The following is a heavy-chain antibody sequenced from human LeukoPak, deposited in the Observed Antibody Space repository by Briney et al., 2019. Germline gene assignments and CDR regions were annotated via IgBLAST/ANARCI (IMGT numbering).Heavy chain of an antibody. CDR2: VNTNGGST. CDR3: AFRGSYYKFDY. D-gene: IGHD1-26*01. V-gene: IGHV3-23*01. J-gene: IGHJ4*02. CDR1: GFTFSRSV. Sequence: GGSLRLSCAASGFTFSRSVMSWVRQAPGQGLEWVSTVNTNGGSTYYADSVKGRFTISSDNSKSTLYLRMNSLRAEDTAVYHCAFRGSYYKFDYWGQGTLVTVSS.